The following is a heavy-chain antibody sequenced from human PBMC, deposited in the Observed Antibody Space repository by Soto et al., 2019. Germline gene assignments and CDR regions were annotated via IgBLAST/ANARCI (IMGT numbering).Heavy chain of an antibody. CDR3: AMVDVYVTPSPQDV. D-gene: IGHD3-16*01. CDR1: GYTCTRYG. Sequence: QVQLVQSGAEVKNPGASVKVSCKASGYTCTRYGIGWARQAPGQGLEWMGWINTDNGNTNYSQNVQGRVNLTTDTSTSTAYMELRSLRSNDTAIYYCAMVDVYVTPSPQDVWGQGTTVIVSS. CDR2: INTDNGNT. J-gene: IGHJ6*02. V-gene: IGHV1-18*01.